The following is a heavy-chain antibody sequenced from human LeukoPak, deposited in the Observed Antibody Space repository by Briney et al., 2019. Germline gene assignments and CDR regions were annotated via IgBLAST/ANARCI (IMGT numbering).Heavy chain of an antibody. CDR1: GGSISSYY. V-gene: IGHV4-59*01. D-gene: IGHD6-13*01. CDR3: ARDGSYGQQLLYAFDI. J-gene: IGHJ3*02. CDR2: VYYTGST. Sequence: SETLSLTCTVSGGSISSYYWSWVRQPPGKGLEWIGFVYYTGSTNYSPSLKSRVTISVDTSKNQFSLKLRSVTAADTAVYYCARDGSYGQQLLYAFDIWGQGTMVTVSS.